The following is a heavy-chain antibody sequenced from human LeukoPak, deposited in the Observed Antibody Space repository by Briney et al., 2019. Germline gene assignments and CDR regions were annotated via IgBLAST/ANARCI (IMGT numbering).Heavy chain of an antibody. CDR3: ARNSVLTMYPISEEGWFDP. D-gene: IGHD2-8*01. CDR2: INHSGST. J-gene: IGHJ5*02. Sequence: SETLSLTCAVYGGSFSDYYWSWIRQPPGKGLEWIGEINHSGSTNYNPSLKSRVTISIDTSKNQFALKLRSVTAADTAVYYCARNSVLTMYPISEEGWFDPWGQGTLVTVSS. V-gene: IGHV4-34*01. CDR1: GGSFSDYY.